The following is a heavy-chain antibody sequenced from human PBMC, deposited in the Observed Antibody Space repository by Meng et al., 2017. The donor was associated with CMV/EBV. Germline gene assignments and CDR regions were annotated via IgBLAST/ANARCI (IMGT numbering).Heavy chain of an antibody. CDR1: GFSITAYA. J-gene: IGHJ4*02. V-gene: IGHV3-23*01. CDR3: AKAPTRRYYFDF. D-gene: IGHD5-24*01. Sequence: ASSGFSITAYAVPWVRQAPGTGLEWVSVISASGYYTFYAESVKGRFTIGRDISKNTVYLQTNSLRAEDTAVYFCAKAPTRRYYFDFWGQGSLVTVSS. CDR2: ISASGYYT.